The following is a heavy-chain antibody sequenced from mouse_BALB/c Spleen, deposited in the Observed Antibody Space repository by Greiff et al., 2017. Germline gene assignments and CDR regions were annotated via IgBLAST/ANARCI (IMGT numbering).Heavy chain of an antibody. D-gene: IGHD1-1*01. J-gene: IGHJ2*01. Sequence: DLVKPGASVKLSCKASGYTFTSYWINWIKQRPGQGLEWIGRIAPGSGSTYYNEMFKGKATLTVDTSSSTAYIQLSSLSSEDSAVYFCARYYYGSSHPFDYWGQGTTLTVSS. V-gene: IGHV1S41*01. CDR2: IAPGSGST. CDR1: GYTFTSYW. CDR3: ARYYYGSSHPFDY.